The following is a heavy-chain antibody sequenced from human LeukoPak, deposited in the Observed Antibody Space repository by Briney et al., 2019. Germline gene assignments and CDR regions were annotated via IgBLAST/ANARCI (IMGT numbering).Heavy chain of an antibody. Sequence: ASVKVSCKASGYTFTGYFIHWLRQAPGQGLGWMGWINPNSGATNYAQDFQGRVTMTRDTSISTAYMELSRLTSDDTAVYYCAGDSGSGWLGQMRGWGQGTLVTVSS. V-gene: IGHV1-2*02. J-gene: IGHJ4*02. CDR3: AGDSGSGWLGQMRG. D-gene: IGHD6-19*01. CDR2: INPNSGAT. CDR1: GYTFTGYF.